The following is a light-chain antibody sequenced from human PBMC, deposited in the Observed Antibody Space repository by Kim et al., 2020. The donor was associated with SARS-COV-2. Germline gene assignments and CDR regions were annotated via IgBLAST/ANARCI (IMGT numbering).Light chain of an antibody. J-gene: IGKJ4*01. CDR3: QQSYSTPWLT. CDR1: QSIGTR. Sequence: SAGDRVTIACRASQSIGTRLNWYQQRPGKAPKLLIYAASILQSGVPSTCTGTGSGTDFSLIISSLQPEDFATYYCQQSYSTPWLTFGGGTKVDIK. V-gene: IGKV1-39*01. CDR2: AAS.